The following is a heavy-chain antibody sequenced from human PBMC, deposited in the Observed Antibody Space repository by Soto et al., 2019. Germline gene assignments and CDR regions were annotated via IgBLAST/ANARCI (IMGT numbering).Heavy chain of an antibody. Sequence: GGSLRLSCAASGFTFSRYTMSWVRQAPGKWLEWVSTINDSGGRTYYADSVKGRFTITKDNSKNTLYLQMNSVRAEDTAVYYCAKALGAVPGTADGFDYWGQGXLVTVYS. V-gene: IGHV3-23*01. CDR2: INDSGGRT. CDR3: AKALGAVPGTADGFDY. J-gene: IGHJ4*02. D-gene: IGHD6-19*01. CDR1: GFTFSRYT.